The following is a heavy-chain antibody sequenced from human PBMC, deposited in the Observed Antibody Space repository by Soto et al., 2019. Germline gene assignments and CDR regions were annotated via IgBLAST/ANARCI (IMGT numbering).Heavy chain of an antibody. Sequence: QVQLQESGPGLVKPSETLSLTCTVSGGSISSCSYYWVWVRPRPGKGLEWIGSIYFGGSAYYNPSLKSRVTKSVDSSKKQFSLNLDSVTAAHTAVYYCASHLDEVILYYWGQGTLVTVSS. CDR1: GGSISSCSYY. CDR2: IYFGGSA. D-gene: IGHD3-16*01. J-gene: IGHJ4*02. V-gene: IGHV4-39*01. CDR3: ASHLDEVILYY.